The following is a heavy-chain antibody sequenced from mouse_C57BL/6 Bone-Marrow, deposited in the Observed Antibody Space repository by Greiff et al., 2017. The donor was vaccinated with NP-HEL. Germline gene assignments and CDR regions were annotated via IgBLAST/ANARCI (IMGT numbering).Heavy chain of an antibody. CDR3: AREGGYHWYFDV. CDR2: IYPRSGNT. D-gene: IGHD2-2*01. V-gene: IGHV1-81*01. J-gene: IGHJ1*03. CDR1: GYTFTSYG. Sequence: VKLQESGAELARPGASVKLSCKASGYTFTSYGISWVKQRTGQGLEWIGEIYPRSGNTYYNEKFKGKATLTADKSSSTAYMELRSLTSEDSAVYFCAREGGYHWYFDVWGTGTTVTVSS.